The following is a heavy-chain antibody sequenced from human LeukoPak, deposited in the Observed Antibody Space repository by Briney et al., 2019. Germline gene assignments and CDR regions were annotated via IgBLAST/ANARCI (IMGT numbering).Heavy chain of an antibody. CDR1: GFTFSSYG. Sequence: TGGSLRLSCAASGFTFSSYGMHWVRQAPGKGLEWVAVISYDGSNKYYADSVKGRFTISRDNSKNTLYLQMNSLRAEDTAVYYCARDSLVVPAANYGMDVWGQGTTVTVSS. CDR2: ISYDGSNK. CDR3: ARDSLVVPAANYGMDV. J-gene: IGHJ6*02. V-gene: IGHV3-30*03. D-gene: IGHD2-2*01.